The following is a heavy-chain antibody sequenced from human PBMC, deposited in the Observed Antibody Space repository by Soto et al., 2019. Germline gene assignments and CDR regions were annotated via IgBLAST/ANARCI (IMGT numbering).Heavy chain of an antibody. CDR3: ARPFQSWPGGWYFDL. CDR1: VGTFSSYS. D-gene: IGHD3-16*01. Sequence: QVQLVQSGAEVKKPGSSVKVSCKASVGTFSSYSINWVRQAPGQGLEWMGGIIPIFGTAKYAQKFQGRVTLTADESTSTAHMELSSLTNEDTAVYYCARPFQSWPGGWYFDLWGRGTLVTVSS. V-gene: IGHV1-69*01. J-gene: IGHJ2*01. CDR2: IIPIFGTA.